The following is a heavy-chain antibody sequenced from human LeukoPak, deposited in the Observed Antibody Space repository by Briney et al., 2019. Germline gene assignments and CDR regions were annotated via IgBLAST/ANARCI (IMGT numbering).Heavy chain of an antibody. V-gene: IGHV4-61*02. J-gene: IGHJ4*02. Sequence: SETLSLTCTVSGGSISGGSYYWSWIRQPAGKGLEWIGRIYTSGSTNYNPSLKSRVTISVDTSKNQFSLKLSSVTAADTAVYYCARDELYYYDSSGYYLHYWGQGTLVTVSS. CDR3: ARDELYYYDSSGYYLHY. CDR1: GGSISGGSYY. CDR2: IYTSGST. D-gene: IGHD3-22*01.